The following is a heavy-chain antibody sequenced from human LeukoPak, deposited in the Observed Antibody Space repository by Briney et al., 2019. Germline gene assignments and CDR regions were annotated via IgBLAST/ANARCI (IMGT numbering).Heavy chain of an antibody. CDR2: ISSSGSTI. J-gene: IGHJ4*02. V-gene: IGHV3-11*01. Sequence: PSETLSLTCTVSGGSISSYYWSWIRQAPGKGLEWVSYISSSGSTIYYADSVKGRFTISRDNAKNSLYLQMNSLRAEDTAVYYCARGTRMIVFYYFDYWGQGTLVTVSS. CDR1: GGSISSYY. CDR3: ARGTRMIVFYYFDY. D-gene: IGHD3-22*01.